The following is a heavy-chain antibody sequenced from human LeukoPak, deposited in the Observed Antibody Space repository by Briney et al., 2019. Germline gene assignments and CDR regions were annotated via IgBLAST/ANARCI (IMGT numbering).Heavy chain of an antibody. CDR2: IYYSGST. D-gene: IGHD3-22*01. CDR3: ARDVTYYYDSSGYYLRAFDI. J-gene: IGHJ3*02. Sequence: SETLSLTRTVSGGSISSYYWSWIRQPPGKGLEWIGYIYYSGSTNYNPSLKSRVTISVDTSKNQFSLKLSSVTAADTAVYYCARDVTYYYDSSGYYLRAFDIWGQGTMVTVSS. V-gene: IGHV4-59*01. CDR1: GGSISSYY.